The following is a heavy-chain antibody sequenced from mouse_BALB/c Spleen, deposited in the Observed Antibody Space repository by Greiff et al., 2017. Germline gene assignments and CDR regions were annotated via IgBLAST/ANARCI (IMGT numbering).Heavy chain of an antibody. D-gene: IGHD1-1*02. CDR3: AREGGNYDAMDY. J-gene: IGHJ4*01. V-gene: IGHV1-82*01. CDR2: IYPGDGDT. Sequence: QVQLQQSGPELVKPGASVKISCKASGYAFSSSWMNWVKQRPGQGLEWIGRIYPGDGDTNYNGKFKGKATLTADKSSSTAYMQLSSLTSVDSAVYFCAREGGNYDAMDYWGQGTSVTVSS. CDR1: GYAFSSSW.